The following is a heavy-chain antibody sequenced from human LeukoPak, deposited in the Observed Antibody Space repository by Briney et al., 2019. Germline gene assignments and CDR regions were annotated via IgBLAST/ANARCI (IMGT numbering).Heavy chain of an antibody. J-gene: IGHJ2*01. CDR1: GFTFSSYD. CDR3: ARDRNGGNTLLDWYFDL. Sequence: QPGGSLRLSCAASGFTFSSYDMHWVRQATGKGLEWVSAIGTAGDTYYPGSVKGRFTISRENAKNSLYLQMNSLRAGDTAVYYCARDRNGGNTLLDWYFDLWGRGTLVTVSS. D-gene: IGHD2-15*01. V-gene: IGHV3-13*01. CDR2: IGTAGDT.